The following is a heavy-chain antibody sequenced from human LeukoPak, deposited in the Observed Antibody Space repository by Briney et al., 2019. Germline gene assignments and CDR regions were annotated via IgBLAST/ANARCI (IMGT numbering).Heavy chain of an antibody. J-gene: IGHJ3*02. CDR1: GYTFTSYG. Sequence: ASVKVSCKASGYTFTSYGISWVRQAPGQGLEWMGWISAYNGNTNYAQKLQGRVTMTTDTSTSIAYMELRSLRSDDTAVYYCARDRIAVASFDAFDIWGQGTMVTVSS. CDR3: ARDRIAVASFDAFDI. CDR2: ISAYNGNT. D-gene: IGHD6-19*01. V-gene: IGHV1-18*01.